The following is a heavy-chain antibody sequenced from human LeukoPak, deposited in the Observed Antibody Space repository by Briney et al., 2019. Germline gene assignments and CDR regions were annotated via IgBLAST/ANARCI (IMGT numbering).Heavy chain of an antibody. J-gene: IGHJ4*02. CDR3: ARDFGTDS. CDR1: GFTFSSVW. CDR2: IKEDGSET. D-gene: IGHD3-16*01. V-gene: IGHV3-7*04. Sequence: GGSLSLSCAASGFTFSSVWMNWVRQAPGKGLEWVANIKEDGSETYYVDSVKGRFTISRDNAKNSLYLQMNNLRVEDTAVYYCARDFGTDSSGQGTLVTVSS.